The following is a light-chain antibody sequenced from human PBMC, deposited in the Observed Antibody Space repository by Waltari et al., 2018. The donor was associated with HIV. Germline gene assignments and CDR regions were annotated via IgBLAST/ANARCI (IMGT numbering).Light chain of an antibody. Sequence: SGSSSNIGNNYVSWYQQLPGTAPKLLIYDNNKRPSGIPDRFSGSKSGTSATLGITGLQTGDEADYYCGTWDSSLSAGGVFGGGTKLTVL. J-gene: IGLJ2*01. CDR3: GTWDSSLSAGGV. V-gene: IGLV1-51*01. CDR1: SSNIGNNY. CDR2: DNN.